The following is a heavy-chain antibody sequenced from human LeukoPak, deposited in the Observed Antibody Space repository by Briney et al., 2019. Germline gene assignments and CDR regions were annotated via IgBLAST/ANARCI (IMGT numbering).Heavy chain of an antibody. CDR3: ARGKRLLWFGELLDWFDP. CDR1: GYTFTGYY. CDR2: INPNNGGT. V-gene: IGHV1-2*02. J-gene: IGHJ5*02. D-gene: IGHD3-10*01. Sequence: ASVKVSCKACGYTFTGYYMHWVRQAPGQGLEWMGWINPNNGGTNYAQKFQGRVTMTRETSISTAYMELSRLRSDDTAVYYCARGKRLLWFGELLDWFDPWGQGTLVTVSS.